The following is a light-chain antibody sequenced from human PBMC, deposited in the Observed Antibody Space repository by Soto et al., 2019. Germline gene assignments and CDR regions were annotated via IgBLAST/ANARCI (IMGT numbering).Light chain of an antibody. V-gene: IGKV3-20*01. J-gene: IGKJ1*01. CDR2: GAS. CDR1: QSVSSTY. Sequence: EIVLTQSPGTLSLSPGERATLSCRASQSVSSTYLAWYQHKPGQAPRLLIYGASYRATGIPDRFSGSGSGTEFTLTISRLDPEDFAVYYCQQYGNSPPTFGQGTKLEIK. CDR3: QQYGNSPPT.